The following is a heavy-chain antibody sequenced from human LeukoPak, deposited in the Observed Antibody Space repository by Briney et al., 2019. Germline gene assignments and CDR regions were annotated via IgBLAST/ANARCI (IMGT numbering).Heavy chain of an antibody. CDR3: ARGGYDSSGYYNYFDY. D-gene: IGHD3-22*01. J-gene: IGHJ4*02. CDR2: IYTSGST. CDR1: VGSIISYY. V-gene: IGHV4-4*07. Sequence: SETLSLTCTVSVGSIISYYWSWIRQPAGKGLEWIGRIYTSGSTNYNPSLKSRVTISVDKSKNQFSLKLSSVTAADTAVYYCARGGYDSSGYYNYFDYWGQGTLVTVSS.